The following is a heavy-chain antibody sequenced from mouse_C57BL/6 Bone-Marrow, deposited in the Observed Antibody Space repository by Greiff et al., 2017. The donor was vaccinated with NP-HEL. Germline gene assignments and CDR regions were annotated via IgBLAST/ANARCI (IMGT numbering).Heavy chain of an antibody. V-gene: IGHV14-2*01. J-gene: IGHJ1*03. D-gene: IGHD1-1*01. Sequence: VQRVESGAELVKPGASVKLSCTASGFNIKDYHMHWVKQRTEQGLEWIGRIDPEDGETKYAPKFQGKATITADTSSNTAYLQLSSLTSEDTAVYYCARLYYGSRGYWYFDVGGTGTTVTVSS. CDR2: IDPEDGET. CDR3: ARLYYGSRGYWYFDV. CDR1: GFNIKDYH.